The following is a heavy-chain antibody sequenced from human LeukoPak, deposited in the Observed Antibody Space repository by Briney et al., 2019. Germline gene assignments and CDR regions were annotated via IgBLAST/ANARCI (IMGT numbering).Heavy chain of an antibody. CDR3: ARRAVGNSYYYSMDV. CDR2: MNPNSGNT. D-gene: IGHD6-19*01. Sequence: AASVKVSCKASGYTFTGYYMHWVRQAPGQGLEWMGWMNPNSGNTGYAQKFQGRVTITRNTSISTAFMELSSLRSEDTAVYYCARRAVGNSYYYSMDVWGKGTTVTVSS. J-gene: IGHJ6*03. V-gene: IGHV1-8*03. CDR1: GYTFTGYY.